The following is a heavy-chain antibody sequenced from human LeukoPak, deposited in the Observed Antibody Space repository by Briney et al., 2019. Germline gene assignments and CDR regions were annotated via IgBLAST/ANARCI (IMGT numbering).Heavy chain of an antibody. D-gene: IGHD3-10*01. CDR1: GGTFSSYA. CDR2: IIPIFGTA. J-gene: IGHJ5*02. V-gene: IGHV1-69*05. Sequence: SVKVSCKAPGGTFSSYAISWVRQAPGQGLEWMGRIIPIFGTANYAQKFQGRVTITTDESTSTAYMELSSLRSEDTAVYYCARAGTENFSNNWFDPWGQGTLVTVSS. CDR3: ARAGTENFSNNWFDP.